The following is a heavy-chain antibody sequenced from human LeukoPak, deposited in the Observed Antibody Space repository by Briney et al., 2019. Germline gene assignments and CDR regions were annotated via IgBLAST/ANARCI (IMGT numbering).Heavy chain of an antibody. V-gene: IGHV1-2*02. CDR3: ARDRTGSWYGLYYYMDV. CDR1: GYTFTGYY. D-gene: IGHD6-13*01. CDR2: INPNSGGT. Sequence: ASVKVSCKASGYTFTGYYMHWVRQAPGQGLEWMGWINPNSGGTNYAQKFQGRVTMTRDTSISTAYMELSRLRSDDTAVYYCARDRTGSWYGLYYYMDVWGKGTTVTISS. J-gene: IGHJ6*03.